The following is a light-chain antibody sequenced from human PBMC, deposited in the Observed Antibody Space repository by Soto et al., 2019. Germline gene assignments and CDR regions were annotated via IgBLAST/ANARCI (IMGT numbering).Light chain of an antibody. Sequence: DIQMTQSPSSLSASVGDRVTITCRASQSISTYLNWYQQKVGKAPKLLIYAASSLQREVPSRFSGSGSGTDSTLAISSLQPEDFATYYCQQSYSTPRTFGQGTKLEIK. CDR2: AAS. J-gene: IGKJ2*02. V-gene: IGKV1-39*01. CDR3: QQSYSTPRT. CDR1: QSISTY.